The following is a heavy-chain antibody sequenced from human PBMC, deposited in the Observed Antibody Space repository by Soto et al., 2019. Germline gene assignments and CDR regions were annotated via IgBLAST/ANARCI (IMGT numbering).Heavy chain of an antibody. J-gene: IGHJ4*02. CDR1: GGSISISNW. CDR3: ARSGYCSGGSCSTPTPFDY. CDR2: IYHSGST. D-gene: IGHD2-15*01. Sequence: PSETLSLTCAVSGGSISISNWWSCVRQPPGKGLEWIGEIYHSGSTNYNPSLKSRVTISVDKSKNQFSLKLSSVTAADTAVYYCARSGYCSGGSCSTPTPFDYWGQGTLVTVSS. V-gene: IGHV4-4*02.